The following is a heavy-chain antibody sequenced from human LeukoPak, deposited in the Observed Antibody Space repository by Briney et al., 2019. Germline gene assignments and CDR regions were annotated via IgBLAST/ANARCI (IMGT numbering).Heavy chain of an antibody. CDR1: GFTFSDYY. CDR2: ISSSCSTI. Sequence: GGSLRLFCAVSGFTFSDYYMSWIRQPPGKGLEWVSYISSSCSTIYYADSVKGRFTIPRDNAKNSLYLQMNGVRAEDTAVYYCARDLPITMIVAQYSGGMDVWGQGTTVTVSS. D-gene: IGHD3-22*01. V-gene: IGHV3-11*01. CDR3: ARDLPITMIVAQYSGGMDV. J-gene: IGHJ6*02.